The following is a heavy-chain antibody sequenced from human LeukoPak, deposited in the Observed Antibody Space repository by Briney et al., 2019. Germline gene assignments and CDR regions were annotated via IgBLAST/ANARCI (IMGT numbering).Heavy chain of an antibody. V-gene: IGHV3-23*01. CDR3: VRRAYSSSWYTSYYFGY. Sequence: GGSLRLSCAASGFTFSSYAMSWVRQAPGKGLEWVSAISGSGGSTYYADSVKGRFTISRDNAKNTLYLQMHSLRAEDTAVYYCVRRAYSSSWYTSYYFGYWGQGTLVTVSS. J-gene: IGHJ4*02. CDR2: ISGSGGST. CDR1: GFTFSSYA. D-gene: IGHD6-13*01.